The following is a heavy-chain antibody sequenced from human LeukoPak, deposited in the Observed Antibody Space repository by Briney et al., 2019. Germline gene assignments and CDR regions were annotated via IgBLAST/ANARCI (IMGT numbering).Heavy chain of an antibody. V-gene: IGHV3-7*01. D-gene: IGHD3-3*01. CDR1: GFTFSSYW. J-gene: IGHJ4*02. CDR2: IKQDGSEK. Sequence: PGGSLRLSCAASGFTFSSYWMSWVRQAPGKGLEWVANIKQDGSEKYYVDSVKGRFTISRDNAKNSLYLQMNSLRAEDTAVYYCARGPYYDFWSGSKLGSNFDYWGQGTLVTVSS. CDR3: ARGPYYDFWSGSKLGSNFDY.